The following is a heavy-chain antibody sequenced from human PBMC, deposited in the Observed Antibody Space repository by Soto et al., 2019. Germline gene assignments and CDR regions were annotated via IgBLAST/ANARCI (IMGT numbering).Heavy chain of an antibody. V-gene: IGHV1-46*01. Sequence: QVQLMQSGAEVKKPGASVKVSCKASGYAFTSYYIHWVRQARGQGLEWMGIINPNTGSASYARMFQGRVAMTRDTSTSTVDMEVSSLRSEDTAVYYCARDPNLSLTFHYYGMDVWGQGTTVTVSS. CDR2: INPNTGSA. CDR1: GYAFTSYY. CDR3: ARDPNLSLTFHYYGMDV. J-gene: IGHJ6*02.